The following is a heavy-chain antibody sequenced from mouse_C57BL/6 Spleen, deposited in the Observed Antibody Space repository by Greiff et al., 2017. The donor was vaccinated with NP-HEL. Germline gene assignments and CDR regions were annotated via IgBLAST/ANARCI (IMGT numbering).Heavy chain of an antibody. CDR2: IYPGDGDT. CDR1: GYAFSSSW. V-gene: IGHV1-82*01. J-gene: IGHJ4*01. Sequence: VQLVESGPELVKPGASVKISCKASGYAFSSSWMNWVKQRPGKGLEWIGRIYPGDGDTNYNGKFKGKATLTADKSSSTAYMQLSSLTSEDSAVYFCARGGYYDAMDYWGQGTSVTVSS. CDR3: ARGGYYDAMDY. D-gene: IGHD2-2*01.